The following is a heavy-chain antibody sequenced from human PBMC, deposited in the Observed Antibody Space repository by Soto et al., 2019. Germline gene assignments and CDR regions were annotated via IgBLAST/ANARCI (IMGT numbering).Heavy chain of an antibody. CDR3: ARSPTMVRGAEWAFDI. V-gene: IGHV4-31*03. D-gene: IGHD3-10*01. CDR1: GGSISSGGYY. Sequence: QVQLQESGPGLVKPSQTLSLTCTVSGGSISSGGYYWSWIRQHPGKGLEWIGYIYYSGSTYYNPSLKRRVTISVDTSKNQFSLKLSSVTAADTAVYYCARSPTMVRGAEWAFDIWGQGTMVTVSS. J-gene: IGHJ3*02. CDR2: IYYSGST.